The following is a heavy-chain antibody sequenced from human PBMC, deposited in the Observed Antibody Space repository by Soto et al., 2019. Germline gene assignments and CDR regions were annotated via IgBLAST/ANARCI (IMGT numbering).Heavy chain of an antibody. Sequence: EVQLVESGGGLVQPGGSLRLSCAASGFTVSSNYMSWVRQAPGKGLEWGSVIYSGGSTYYADSVKGRFTISRDNCKNTLYLQMNSLRAEDTAVYDCARDRRPYGMDVWGQGTTVTVSS. CDR3: ARDRRPYGMDV. CDR1: GFTVSSNY. V-gene: IGHV3-66*01. CDR2: IYSGGST. J-gene: IGHJ6*02.